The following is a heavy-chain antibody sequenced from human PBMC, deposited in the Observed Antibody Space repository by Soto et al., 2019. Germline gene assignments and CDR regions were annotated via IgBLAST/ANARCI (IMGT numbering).Heavy chain of an antibody. CDR1: GFTVCSNY. CDR3: ARVTTIFGVAGYYMDV. CDR2: IYSGGST. D-gene: IGHD3-3*01. Sequence: GSPRLCCAASGFTVCSNYMSGVRQDPGKGLEWVSVIYSGGSTYYADSVKGRFTISRDNSKNTLYLQMNSLRAEDTAVYYCARVTTIFGVAGYYMDVWGKGTTVTVSS. J-gene: IGHJ6*03. V-gene: IGHV3-66*01.